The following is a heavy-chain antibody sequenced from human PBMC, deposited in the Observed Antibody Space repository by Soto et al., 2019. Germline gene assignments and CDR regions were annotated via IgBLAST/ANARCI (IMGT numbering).Heavy chain of an antibody. CDR3: ARESVVAITQGFDY. D-gene: IGHD3-22*01. V-gene: IGHV1-69*13. CDR2: IIPIFGTA. CDR1: GGTFSSYA. Sequence: SVKVSCKASGGTFSSYAISWVRQAPGQGLEWMGGIIPIFGTANYAQKFQGRVTITADESTSTAYMELSSLRSEDTAMYYCARESVVAITQGFDYWGQGTLVTVSS. J-gene: IGHJ4*02.